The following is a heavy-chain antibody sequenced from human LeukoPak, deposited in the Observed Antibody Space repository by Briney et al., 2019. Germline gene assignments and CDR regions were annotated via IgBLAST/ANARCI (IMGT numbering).Heavy chain of an antibody. CDR1: GGSFSGYY. V-gene: IGHV4-34*01. CDR3: ARGSRWFDP. J-gene: IGHJ5*02. CDR2: INHSGST. Sequence: SETLSLTCAVYGGSFSGYYWSWIRQPPGKGLEWIGEINHSGSTNYNPSLKSRVTISVDTSRNQFSLKLSSVTAADTAVYYCARGSRWFDPWGQGTLVTVSS.